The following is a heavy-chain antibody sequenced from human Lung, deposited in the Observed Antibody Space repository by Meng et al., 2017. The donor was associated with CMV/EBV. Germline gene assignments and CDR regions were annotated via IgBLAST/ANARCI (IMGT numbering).Heavy chain of an antibody. D-gene: IGHD3-10*01. CDR1: GASITNHNW. J-gene: IGHJ1*01. CDR2: IPHRGSS. V-gene: IGHV4-4*02. Sequence: QVQWRDSGPALVKPSETLSPTCAVSGASITNHNWWAWVRQPPGKGLEWIGEIPHRGSSAYNPSLKSRVSMSIDKSKNQFSLKLTSVTAADTAVYHCLRRSGGSVWGQGTLVTVAS. CDR3: LRRSGGSV.